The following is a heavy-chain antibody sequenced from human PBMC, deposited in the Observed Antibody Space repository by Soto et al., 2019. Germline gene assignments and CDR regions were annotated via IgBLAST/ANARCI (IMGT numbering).Heavy chain of an antibody. Sequence: GGSLRLSCAASGFTFSSYGMHWVRQAPGKGLEWVAVISYGGSNKYYADSVKGRFTISRDNSKNTLYLQMNSLRAEDTAVYYCAKDLTAAVTPTYYYYYGMDVWPRDHGHRLL. D-gene: IGHD6-13*01. J-gene: IGHJ6*02. CDR3: AKDLTAAVTPTYYYYYGMDV. CDR1: GFTFSSYG. V-gene: IGHV3-30*18. CDR2: ISYGGSNK.